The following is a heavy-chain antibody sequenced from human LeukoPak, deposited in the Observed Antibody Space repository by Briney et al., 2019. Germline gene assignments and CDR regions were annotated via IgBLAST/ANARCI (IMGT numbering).Heavy chain of an antibody. CDR3: ASGGDSS. D-gene: IGHD5-18*01. V-gene: IGHV3-30-3*01. CDR1: GFTFSSYA. J-gene: IGHJ5*02. CDR2: ISYDGSNK. Sequence: GGSLRLSCAASGFTFSSYAMHWVRQAPGKGLEWVAVISYDGSNKYYADSVKGRFTISRDNSKNTLYLQMNSLRAEDTAVYYCASGGDSSWGQGTPVTVSS.